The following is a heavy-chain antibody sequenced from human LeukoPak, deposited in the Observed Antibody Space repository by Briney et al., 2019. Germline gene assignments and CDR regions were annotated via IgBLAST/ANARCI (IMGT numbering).Heavy chain of an antibody. CDR3: ARHDYAGNSGDY. CDR1: GFTFSSYG. V-gene: IGHV3-33*01. J-gene: IGHJ4*02. D-gene: IGHD4-23*01. CDR2: IWYDGSNK. Sequence: PGGSLRLSCAASGFTFSSYGIHWVRQAPGKGLEWVAVIWYDGSNKYYADSVKGRFTISRDNSKNTLYLQMNSLRAEDTAVYYCARHDYAGNSGDYWGQGTLVTVSS.